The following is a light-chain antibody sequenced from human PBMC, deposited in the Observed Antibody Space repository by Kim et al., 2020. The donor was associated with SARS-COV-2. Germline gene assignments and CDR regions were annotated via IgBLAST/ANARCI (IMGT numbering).Light chain of an antibody. CDR2: GAS. CDR1: QAISTY. CDR3: QQYDCAPWT. Sequence: DIQMTQSPSSLSASVGDGVTITCRASQAISTYLAWYQQKPGMVTKVLIYGASALRSGVPSRFSGSGSGTDFTLTISSLQPEDVATYYCQQYDCAPWTFGQGTKVDIK. V-gene: IGKV1-27*01. J-gene: IGKJ1*01.